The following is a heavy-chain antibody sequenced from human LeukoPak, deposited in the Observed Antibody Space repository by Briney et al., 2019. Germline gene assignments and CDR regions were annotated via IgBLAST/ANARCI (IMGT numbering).Heavy chain of an antibody. CDR1: GYTFTSYG. J-gene: IGHJ4*02. CDR3: ARDWDNYDSSGYGGYFDY. CDR2: ISAYNGNT. D-gene: IGHD3-22*01. Sequence: ASVKVSCKASGYTFTSYGISWVRQAPGQGLEWMGWISAYNGNTNYAQKFQGRVTMTTDTSTSTAYMELRSLRSDDTAVYYCARDWDNYDSSGYGGYFDYWGQGTLVTVSS. V-gene: IGHV1-18*01.